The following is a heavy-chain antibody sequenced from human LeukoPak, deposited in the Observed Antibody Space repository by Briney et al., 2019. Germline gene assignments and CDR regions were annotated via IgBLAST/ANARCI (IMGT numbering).Heavy chain of an antibody. D-gene: IGHD6-19*01. V-gene: IGHV1-2*04. CDR3: ARSRYSSGAPTFDC. CDR2: INPNSGGT. J-gene: IGHJ4*02. Sequence: ASVKVSCKASGYTFTGYYMHWVRQAPGQGLEWMGWINPNSGGTNYAQKFQGWVTMTRDTSISTAYMELSRLRSDDTAVYYYARSRYSSGAPTFDCWGQGTLVTVSS. CDR1: GYTFTGYY.